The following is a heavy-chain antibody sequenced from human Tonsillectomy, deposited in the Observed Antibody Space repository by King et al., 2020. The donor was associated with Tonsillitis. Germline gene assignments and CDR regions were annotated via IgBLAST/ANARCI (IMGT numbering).Heavy chain of an antibody. D-gene: IGHD6-13*01. Sequence: VQLVESGGHLVRPGGSLRLSCAASGFTFSSYWMSWVRQAPGKGLEWVANIKQDGSEKYYVDSVKGRFTISRDNAKNSLYLQVNSLRAEDTAVYYCAREWGGSSWRRFWYFDLWGRGTLVTVAS. CDR3: AREWGGSSWRRFWYFDL. V-gene: IGHV3-7*03. CDR1: GFTFSSYW. J-gene: IGHJ2*01. CDR2: IKQDGSEK.